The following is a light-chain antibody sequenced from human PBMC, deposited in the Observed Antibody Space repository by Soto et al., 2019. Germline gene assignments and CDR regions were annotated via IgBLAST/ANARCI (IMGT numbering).Light chain of an antibody. Sequence: EIVMTQSPATLSVSPGERATLSCRASQSVSSNLAWYQQRPGQAPRLLIYGASTRATGIPARLSGSGSGTEFTLTISRLQSDDFAVYYCQQHNNWPFTFGQGTKLEIK. J-gene: IGKJ2*01. V-gene: IGKV3-15*01. CDR3: QQHNNWPFT. CDR1: QSVSSN. CDR2: GAS.